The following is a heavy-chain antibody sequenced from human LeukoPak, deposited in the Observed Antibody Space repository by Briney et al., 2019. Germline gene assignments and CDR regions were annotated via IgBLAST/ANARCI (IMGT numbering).Heavy chain of an antibody. Sequence: GGSLRLSCAASGFTFSSYWMHWVRQAPGKGLVWVSRINSDGSSTSYADSVKGRFTISRDNAKNTLYLQMNSLRAEDTAVYYCARDSRFRTSHSSGYQGGFVYWGQGTLVTVSS. V-gene: IGHV3-74*01. CDR2: INSDGSST. D-gene: IGHD3-22*01. CDR1: GFTFSSYW. J-gene: IGHJ4*02. CDR3: ARDSRFRTSHSSGYQGGFVY.